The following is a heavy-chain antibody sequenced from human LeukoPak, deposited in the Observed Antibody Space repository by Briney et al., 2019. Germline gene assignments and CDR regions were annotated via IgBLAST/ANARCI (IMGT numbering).Heavy chain of an antibody. CDR1: GFTFSSYE. J-gene: IGHJ5*02. CDR2: ISSSGSTI. V-gene: IGHV3-48*03. Sequence: GGSLRLSCAASGFTFSSYEMNWVRQAPGKGLEWVSYISSSGSTIYYADSVKGRFTISRDNAKNTLYLQMNSLRAEDTAVYYCARGDYSSSFSWFDPWGQGTLVTVSS. CDR3: ARGDYSSSFSWFDP. D-gene: IGHD6-6*01.